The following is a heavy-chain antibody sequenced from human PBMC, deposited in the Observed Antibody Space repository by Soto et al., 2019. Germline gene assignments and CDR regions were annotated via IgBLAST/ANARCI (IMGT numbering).Heavy chain of an antibody. CDR1: GYTFTSYG. V-gene: IGHV1-18*04. CDR3: ARDLGPAAGTAFFPFDWFDP. J-gene: IGHJ5*02. D-gene: IGHD6-13*01. CDR2: ISAYNGNT. Sequence: ASVKVSCKASGYTFTSYGISWVRQAPGQGLEWMGWISAYNGNTNYAQKLQGRVTMTTDTSTSTAYMELRSLRSDDTAVYYCARDLGPAAGTAFFPFDWFDPWGQGTLVTVSS.